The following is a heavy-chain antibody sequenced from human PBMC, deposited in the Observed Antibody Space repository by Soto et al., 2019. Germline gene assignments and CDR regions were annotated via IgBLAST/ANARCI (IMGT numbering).Heavy chain of an antibody. V-gene: IGHV3-11*05. CDR2: ISSSSSYT. J-gene: IGHJ4*02. CDR1: GFTFSDYY. CDR3: ARFRRGYSGYDPHDY. Sequence: QVQLVESGGGLVKPGGSLRLSCAASGFTFSDYYMSWIRQAPGKGLEWVSYISSSSSYTNYADSVKGRFTISRDNAKNSLYLRMNSLRAEDTAVYYCARFRRGYSGYDPHDYWGQGTLVTVSS. D-gene: IGHD5-12*01.